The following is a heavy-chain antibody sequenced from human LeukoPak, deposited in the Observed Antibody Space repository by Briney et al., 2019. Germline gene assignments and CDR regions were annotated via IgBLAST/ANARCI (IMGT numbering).Heavy chain of an antibody. J-gene: IGHJ5*02. CDR1: GFTFSSYS. D-gene: IGHD6-19*01. CDR3: ASSAVAVAAHWYWFDP. Sequence: GGSLRLSCAASGFTFSSYSMNWVRQAPGKGLEWVSSISSSSSYIYYADSVKGRFTISRDNAKNSLYLQMNSLRAEDTAVYYCASSAVAVAAHWYWFDPWGQGTLVTVSS. V-gene: IGHV3-21*01. CDR2: ISSSSSYI.